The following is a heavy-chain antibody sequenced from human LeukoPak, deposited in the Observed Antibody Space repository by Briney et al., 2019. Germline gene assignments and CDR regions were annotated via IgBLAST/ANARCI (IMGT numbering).Heavy chain of an antibody. Sequence: PVKPSCTPSRGIFSSYAISCVRQAPGQGLEWMGRIIPIFGTANYAQKFQGRVTITTDESTSTAYMELSSLRSEDTAVYYCARARAYGSGSYYNKNWFDPWGQGTLVTVSS. CDR2: IIPIFGTA. J-gene: IGHJ5*02. D-gene: IGHD3-10*01. CDR3: ARARAYGSGSYYNKNWFDP. V-gene: IGHV1-69*05. CDR1: RGIFSSYA.